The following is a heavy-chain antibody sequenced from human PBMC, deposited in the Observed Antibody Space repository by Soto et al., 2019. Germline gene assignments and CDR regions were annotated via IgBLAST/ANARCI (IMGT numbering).Heavy chain of an antibody. CDR2: IKGKSDGGTR. D-gene: IGHD1-1*01. Sequence: EVQVVESGGDLVKPGGSLRLSCATSGFIFSSAWMSWVRQAPGKGLEWVGRIKGKSDGGTRDYAAPVNGRFNISRDDSKTRVYLQMNSLTAEDTAVYYCVEGWNDFWGQGTLVTVSS. J-gene: IGHJ4*02. V-gene: IGHV3-15*01. CDR3: VEGWNDF. CDR1: GFIFSSAW.